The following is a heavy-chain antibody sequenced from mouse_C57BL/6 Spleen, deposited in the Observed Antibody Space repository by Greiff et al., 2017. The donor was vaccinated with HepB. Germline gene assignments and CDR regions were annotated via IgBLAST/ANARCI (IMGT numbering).Heavy chain of an antibody. J-gene: IGHJ2*01. D-gene: IGHD1-1*01. V-gene: IGHV1-75*01. CDR1: GYTFTDYY. CDR3: ARSPITTVVPYYFDY. CDR2: IFPGSGST. Sequence: VQLQQSGPELVKPGASVKISCKASGYTFTDYYINWVKQRPGQGLEWIGWIFPGSGSTYYNEKFKGKATLTVDKSSSTAYMLLSSLTSEDSAVYFCARSPITTVVPYYFDYWGQGTTLTVSS.